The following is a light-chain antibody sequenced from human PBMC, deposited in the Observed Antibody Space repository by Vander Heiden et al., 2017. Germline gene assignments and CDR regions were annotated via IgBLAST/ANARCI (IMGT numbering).Light chain of an antibody. CDR3: QYYASSLSGGV. Sequence: QSVLTQPPSVSGAPGQRVTISCTGSSSNIGAGYDVHWYQQLPGTAPKLLIYGNSNRPSGVPDRFSGSKSGTSASLAITGLQAEDEADDDCQYYASSLSGGVCGGGTKLTVL. J-gene: IGLJ3*02. CDR1: SSNIGAGYD. V-gene: IGLV1-40*01. CDR2: GNS.